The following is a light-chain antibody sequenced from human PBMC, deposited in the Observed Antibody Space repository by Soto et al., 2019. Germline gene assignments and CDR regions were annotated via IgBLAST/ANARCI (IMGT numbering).Light chain of an antibody. CDR2: DAS. J-gene: IGKJ1*01. Sequence: EIVLTQYPATLSVSPGERSTLSFRASQSVRSNLAWYQQTPGRAPRLLIYDASTRATGVPARFSGSGSGTEFTLTISSLQSEDFAVFYCQQYNYWPRTFGQGTKVDI. CDR1: QSVRSN. CDR3: QQYNYWPRT. V-gene: IGKV3-15*01.